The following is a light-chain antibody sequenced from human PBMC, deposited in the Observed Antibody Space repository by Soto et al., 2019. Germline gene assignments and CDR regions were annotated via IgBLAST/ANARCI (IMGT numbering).Light chain of an antibody. CDR2: AAS. V-gene: IGKV1-17*01. CDR3: LQHNTYPHS. Sequence: DIQMTQSPSSLSASVGDRVTITCRASQGIGIYLGWFQQKPGKPPKRLIYAASTLEGGVPSRFSGSGSGAEFTLTFSSLQPEDFATYYCLQHNTYPHSFGQGTKLEIK. CDR1: QGIGIY. J-gene: IGKJ2*03.